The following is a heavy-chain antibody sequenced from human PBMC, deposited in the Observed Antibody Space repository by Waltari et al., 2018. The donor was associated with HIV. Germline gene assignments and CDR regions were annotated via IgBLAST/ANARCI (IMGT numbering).Heavy chain of an antibody. CDR1: GLPFSSYP. CDR2: ISGSGGST. V-gene: IGHV3-23*01. Sequence: EVQLLESGGGLVQPGGSLRLPCAASGLPFSSYPMSWVRQAPGKGLEWVSAISGSGGSTYYADSVKGRFTIARDNSKNTLYLQMNSLRAEDTAVYYCAKDTGGSYYYYYGMDVWGQGTTVTVSS. D-gene: IGHD1-26*01. CDR3: AKDTGGSYYYYYGMDV. J-gene: IGHJ6*02.